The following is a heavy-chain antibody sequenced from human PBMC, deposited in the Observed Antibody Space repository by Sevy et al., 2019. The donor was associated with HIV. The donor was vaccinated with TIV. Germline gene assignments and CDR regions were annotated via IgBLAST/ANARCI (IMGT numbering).Heavy chain of an antibody. CDR2: FDPEDDET. CDR1: GYTLTGFS. V-gene: IGHV1-24*01. D-gene: IGHD3-22*01. Sequence: ASVKVSCKVSGYTLTGFSMHWVRQAPGKGLEWMATFDPEDDETNYAQKFQGRVTMTEDTSTDTAYMGLSSLRSEDTAGYYCATTKDYYDSSAYPFDYWGQGTLVTVSS. CDR3: ATTKDYYDSSAYPFDY. J-gene: IGHJ4*02.